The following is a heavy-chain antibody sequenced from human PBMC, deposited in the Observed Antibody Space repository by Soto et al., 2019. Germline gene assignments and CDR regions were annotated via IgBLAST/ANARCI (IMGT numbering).Heavy chain of an antibody. J-gene: IGHJ4*02. CDR3: AKLHYYGSGSADY. V-gene: IGHV3-30*18. CDR2: ISYDGSNK. D-gene: IGHD3-10*01. Sequence: QVQLVESGGGVVQPGRSLRLSCAASGFTFSSYGMHWVRQAPGKGLEWVAVISYDGSNKYYADSVKGRFTISRDNSKNTLYLTMNSLRAEDPAVYYCAKLHYYGSGSADYWGRGTLVTV. CDR1: GFTFSSYG.